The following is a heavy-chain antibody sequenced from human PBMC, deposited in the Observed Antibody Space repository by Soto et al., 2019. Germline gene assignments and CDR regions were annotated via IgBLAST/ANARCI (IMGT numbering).Heavy chain of an antibody. J-gene: IGHJ2*01. D-gene: IGHD2-8*01. CDR2: IYYSGST. CDR3: ARDNGPINWYFDL. V-gene: IGHV4-31*03. CDR1: GGSISSGGYY. Sequence: QVQLQESGPGLVKPSQTLSLTCTVSGGSISSGGYYWSWIRQHPGKGLEWIGYIYYSGSTYYNPSLKSRVTISVDTSKNQFSLKLSSVTAADTAVDYCARDNGPINWYFDLWGRGTLFTVSA.